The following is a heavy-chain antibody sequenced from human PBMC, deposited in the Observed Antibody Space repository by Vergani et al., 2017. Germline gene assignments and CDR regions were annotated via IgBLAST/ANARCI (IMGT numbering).Heavy chain of an antibody. J-gene: IGHJ6*02. CDR3: ARDPLYSTTWPCLLLDMDV. Sequence: QVQLQESGPGLVRPSQTLSLTCTVSGGSISSGSYYWSWFRQPAGKGLEWIGRFYTGGGTSYNPSLKSRVTISVDTSKNQFSLQLSSVTAADTAVYYCARDPLYSTTWPCLLLDMDVWVQGTTVTVSS. CDR1: GGSISSGSYY. V-gene: IGHV4-61*02. CDR2: FYTGGGT. D-gene: IGHD6-13*01.